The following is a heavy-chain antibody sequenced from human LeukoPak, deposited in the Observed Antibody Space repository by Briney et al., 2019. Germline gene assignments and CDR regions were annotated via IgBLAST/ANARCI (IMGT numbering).Heavy chain of an antibody. J-gene: IGHJ4*02. V-gene: IGHV3-48*03. D-gene: IGHD1-14*01. CDR2: ISSRGGTI. CDR1: GFTFNNYE. CDR3: VRDRTTNTYDS. Sequence: GGSLRLSCAASGFTFNNYEMDWVRQAPGKGLEWISYISSRGGTIHYADSVKGRFTISRDNTKNSLYLQMNSLRAEDTDLYYCVRDRTTNTYDSWGQGTLITVSS.